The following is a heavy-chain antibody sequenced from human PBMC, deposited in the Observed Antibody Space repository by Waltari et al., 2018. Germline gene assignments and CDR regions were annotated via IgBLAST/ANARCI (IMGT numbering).Heavy chain of an antibody. CDR1: GFTFSSYG. D-gene: IGHD3-22*01. CDR2: ISSSGSTI. J-gene: IGHJ2*01. CDR3: ARSNYYDSHRGYWYFDL. Sequence: VQLVESGGGVVQPGRSLRLSCAASGFTFSSYGMHWVRQAPGQGLEWVSYISSSGSTIYYADSVKGRFTISRDNAKNSLYLQMNSLRAEDTAVYYCARSNYYDSHRGYWYFDLWGRGTLVTVSS. V-gene: IGHV3-48*04.